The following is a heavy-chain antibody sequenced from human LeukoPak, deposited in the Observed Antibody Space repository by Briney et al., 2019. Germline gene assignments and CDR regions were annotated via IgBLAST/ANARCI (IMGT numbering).Heavy chain of an antibody. CDR1: GFTFSSYC. D-gene: IGHD3-9*01. CDR2: ISSSSSYI. J-gene: IGHJ4*02. CDR3: AREPYYDILTGYYFDY. Sequence: GGSLRLSCAASGFTFSSYCMNWVRQAPGKGLEWVSSISSSSSYIYYADSVKGRFTISRDNAKNSLYLQMNSLRAEDTAVYYCAREPYYDILTGYYFDYWGQGTLVTVSS. V-gene: IGHV3-21*01.